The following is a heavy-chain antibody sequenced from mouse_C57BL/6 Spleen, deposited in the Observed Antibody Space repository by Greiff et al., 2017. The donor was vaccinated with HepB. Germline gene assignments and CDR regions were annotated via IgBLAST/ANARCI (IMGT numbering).Heavy chain of an antibody. CDR2: INPNNGGT. Sequence: EVQRVESGPELVKPGASVKIPCKASGYTFTDYNMDWVKQSHGKSLEWIGDINPNNGGTIYNQKFKGKATLTVDKSSSTAYMELRSLTSEDTAVYYCARKLDDYDDAYWGQGTLVTVSA. CDR1: GYTFTDYN. D-gene: IGHD2-4*01. CDR3: ARKLDDYDDAY. J-gene: IGHJ3*01. V-gene: IGHV1-18*01.